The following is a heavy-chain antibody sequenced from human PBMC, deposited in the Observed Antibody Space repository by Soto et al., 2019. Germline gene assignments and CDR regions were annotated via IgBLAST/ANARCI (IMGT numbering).Heavy chain of an antibody. J-gene: IGHJ6*02. D-gene: IGHD2-2*01. CDR2: INPSGGST. CDR3: ARGEAYFGTSSYYYGMDV. Sequence: ASVKVSCKASGYTFTSYYMHWVRQAPGQGLESMGIINPSGGSTSYAQKFQGRVTMTRDTSTSTVYMELSSLRSEDTAVYYCARGEAYFGTSSYYYGMDVWGQGTTVTVSS. CDR1: GYTFTSYY. V-gene: IGHV1-46*01.